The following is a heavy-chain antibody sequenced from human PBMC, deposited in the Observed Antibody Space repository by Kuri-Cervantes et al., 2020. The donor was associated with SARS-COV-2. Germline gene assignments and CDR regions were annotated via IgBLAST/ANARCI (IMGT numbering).Heavy chain of an antibody. CDR1: GFTFSSYA. CDR3: ARDRTRGRGYFDY. J-gene: IGHJ4*02. CDR2: ISYDGSNK. Sequence: GESLKISCAASGFTFSSYAMHWVRQAPGKGLEWVAVISYDGSNKYYADSVKGRFTISRDNSKDTLYLQMNSLRAEDTAVYYCARDRTRGRGYFDYWGQGTLVTVSS. V-gene: IGHV3-30*04. D-gene: IGHD3-10*01.